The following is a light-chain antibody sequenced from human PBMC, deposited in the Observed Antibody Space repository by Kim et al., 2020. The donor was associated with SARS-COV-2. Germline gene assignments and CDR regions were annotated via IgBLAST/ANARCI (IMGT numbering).Light chain of an antibody. CDR3: QAWDSTVV. Sequence: SYELTQPPSVSVSPGQTASITCSGDKLGDKYACWYQQKPGQSPGLVIYQDSKRPSGIPERFSGSNSGNTATLTISGTQAMDEADYYCQAWDSTVVFGGGTKVTVL. CDR2: QDS. CDR1: KLGDKY. J-gene: IGLJ2*01. V-gene: IGLV3-1*01.